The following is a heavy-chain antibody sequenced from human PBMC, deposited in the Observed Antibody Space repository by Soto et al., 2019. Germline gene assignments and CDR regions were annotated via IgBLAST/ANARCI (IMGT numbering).Heavy chain of an antibody. CDR2: MNPNSGNT. J-gene: IGHJ6*02. D-gene: IGHD6-13*01. CDR3: AWVKLAAADYYYYYYGMDV. Sequence: QVQLVQSGAEVKKPGASVKVSCKASGYTFTSYDINWVRQATGQGLEWMGWMNPNSGNTGYAQKFQGRVTMTRNTSRSTAYMEMSSLRSEDTSVYYCAWVKLAAADYYYYYYGMDVWGQGTTVTVSS. V-gene: IGHV1-8*01. CDR1: GYTFTSYD.